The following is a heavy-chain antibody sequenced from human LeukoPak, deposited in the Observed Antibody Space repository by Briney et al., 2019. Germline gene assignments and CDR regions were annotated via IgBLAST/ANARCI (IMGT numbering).Heavy chain of an antibody. Sequence: GGSLRLSCAASGFTFSSYSMNWVRQAPGKGLEWVSSISSSSSYIYYADSVKGRFTISRDNAKNSLYLQMNSLRAEDTAVYYCARDGYGDYSFDYWGQGTLVTVSS. CDR3: ARDGYGDYSFDY. CDR1: GFTFSSYS. D-gene: IGHD4-17*01. V-gene: IGHV3-21*01. J-gene: IGHJ4*02. CDR2: ISSSSSYI.